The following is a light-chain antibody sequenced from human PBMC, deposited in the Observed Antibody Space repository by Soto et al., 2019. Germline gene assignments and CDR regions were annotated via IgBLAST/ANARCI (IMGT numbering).Light chain of an antibody. CDR3: QQYGSSPIT. CDR2: GAS. CDR1: QSVSSSY. V-gene: IGKV3-20*01. Sequence: EIVLTQSPGTLSLSPGERATLSCRASQSVSSSYLAWYQQQPGQAPRLLIYGASSRATGIPDRFSGSGSGTDFTVTISRLQPEDFAVYYCQQYGSSPITFGQGTRLEIK. J-gene: IGKJ5*01.